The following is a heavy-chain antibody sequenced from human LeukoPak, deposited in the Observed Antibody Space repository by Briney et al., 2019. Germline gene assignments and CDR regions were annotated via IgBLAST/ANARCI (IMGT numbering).Heavy chain of an antibody. Sequence: GGSLRLSCAACGFTFSSYDMHWVRQATGKGLEWVSAIGTAGDTYYPGSVKGQFTISRENAKNSLYLQMNSLRAGDTAVYYCAKDKGITCFDYWGQGTLITVSS. CDR3: AKDKGITCFDY. J-gene: IGHJ4*02. D-gene: IGHD2-15*01. CDR1: GFTFSSYD. V-gene: IGHV3-13*03. CDR2: IGTAGDT.